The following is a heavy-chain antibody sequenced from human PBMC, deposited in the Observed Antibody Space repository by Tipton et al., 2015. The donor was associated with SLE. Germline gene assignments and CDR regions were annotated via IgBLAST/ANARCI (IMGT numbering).Heavy chain of an antibody. V-gene: IGHV3-23*03. D-gene: IGHD6-6*01. J-gene: IGHJ4*02. CDR2: IYSGGST. Sequence: SLRLSCVASGFTFISYEMNWVRQAPGKGLEWVSTIYSGGSTFYADSVMGRFTISRQNSKSTVFLQMNSLRAEDTALYSCARGGDFSSSDYFALWGQGTLVAVSS. CDR1: GFTFISYE. CDR3: ARGGDFSSSDYFAL.